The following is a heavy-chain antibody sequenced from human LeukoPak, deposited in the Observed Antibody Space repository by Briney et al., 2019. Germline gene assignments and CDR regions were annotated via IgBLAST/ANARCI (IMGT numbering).Heavy chain of an antibody. J-gene: IGHJ4*02. CDR1: RFTFSGYG. CDR2: IWYDGNNK. V-gene: IGHV3-33*06. D-gene: IGHD5-18*01. Sequence: PGVSLRLFCAASRFTFSGYGMHWVRQAPDKGREWVAVIWYDGNNKYYADSVKGRFTISRDNSKNTLYLQMNSLRETDIPVPYCTDDWWYTTMVSYYFHYWGQGALVTVSS. CDR3: TDDWWYTTMVSYYFHY.